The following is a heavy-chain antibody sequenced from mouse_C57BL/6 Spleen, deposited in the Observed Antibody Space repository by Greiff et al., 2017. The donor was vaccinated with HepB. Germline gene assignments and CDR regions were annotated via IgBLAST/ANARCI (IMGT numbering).Heavy chain of an antibody. Sequence: EVKVEESGGGLVQPGGSMKLSCVASGFTFSNYWMNWVRQSPEKGLEWVAQIRLKSDNYATHYAESVKGRFTISRDDSKSSVYLQMNNLRAEDTGIYYCTAYGNYKWYFDVWGTGTTVTVSS. CDR3: TAYGNYKWYFDV. V-gene: IGHV6-3*01. D-gene: IGHD2-1*01. CDR1: GFTFSNYW. CDR2: IRLKSDNYAT. J-gene: IGHJ1*03.